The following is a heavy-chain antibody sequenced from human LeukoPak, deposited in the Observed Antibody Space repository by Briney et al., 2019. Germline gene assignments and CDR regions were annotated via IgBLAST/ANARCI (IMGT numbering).Heavy chain of an antibody. D-gene: IGHD3-22*01. Sequence: ASVKVSCKASGYTFTGYYMHWVRQAPGQGLEWMGWINPNSGGTNYAQKFQGWVTMTRDTSTSTVYMELSSLRSEDTAVYYCARDGAYYYDSSGYYYFDYWGQGTLVTVSS. CDR1: GYTFTGYY. CDR3: ARDGAYYYDSSGYYYFDY. J-gene: IGHJ4*02. V-gene: IGHV1-2*04. CDR2: INPNSGGT.